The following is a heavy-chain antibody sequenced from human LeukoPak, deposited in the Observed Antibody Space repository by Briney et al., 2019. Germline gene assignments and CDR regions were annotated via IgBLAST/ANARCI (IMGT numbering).Heavy chain of an antibody. CDR2: ISSSGSTI. D-gene: IGHD3-10*01. V-gene: IGHV3-11*04. Sequence: TGGSLRLSCAASGFIFSDYYMSWIRQAPGKGLEWLSYISSSGSTIYYADSVKGRFTISRDNAKNSLYLQMNSLRAEDTAVYYCARTDYYGSGSYKFDPRGQGTLVTVSS. CDR1: GFIFSDYY. CDR3: ARTDYYGSGSYKFDP. J-gene: IGHJ5*02.